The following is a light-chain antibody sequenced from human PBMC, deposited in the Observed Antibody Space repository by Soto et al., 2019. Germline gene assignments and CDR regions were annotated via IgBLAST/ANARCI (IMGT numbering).Light chain of an antibody. CDR3: QQYYSYPLT. J-gene: IGKJ4*01. CDR2: AAS. CDR1: QGISSY. V-gene: IGKV1-8*01. Sequence: IQMTQSPSSLSSSTGDIFTITCRASQGISSYLAWYQQKPGKAPKLLIYAASTLQSGVPSRFSGSGSGTDFTLTISCLQSEDFATYYCQQYYSYPLTFGGGTKVDIK.